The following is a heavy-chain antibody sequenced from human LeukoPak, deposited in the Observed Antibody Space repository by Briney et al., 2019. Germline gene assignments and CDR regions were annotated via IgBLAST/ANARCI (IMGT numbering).Heavy chain of an antibody. D-gene: IGHD3-16*01. J-gene: IGHJ6*02. CDR1: DGSISSYY. CDR3: ARERGNYGMDV. CDR2: IYTSGSP. V-gene: IGHV4-4*07. Sequence: PSETLSLTCSVSDGSISSYYWSWTRQPAGKSLEWIGRIYTSGSPSYNPSLKSRVTMSLDTSKKQFSLKLNSVTAADPAVYYCARERGNYGMDVWGQGTTVTVSS.